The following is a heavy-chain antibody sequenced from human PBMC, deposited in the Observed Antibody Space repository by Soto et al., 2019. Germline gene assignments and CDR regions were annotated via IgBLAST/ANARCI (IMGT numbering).Heavy chain of an antibody. Sequence: QVQLQESGPGLVKPSETLSLTCTVSGGSISSYYWSWIRQPPGKGLEWIGYIYYSGSTNYNPSLKSRVTISVDTSKNQFSLKLSSVTAADTAVYYCARRYRSSFDHWGQGTLVTVSS. CDR3: ARRYRSSFDH. CDR2: IYYSGST. J-gene: IGHJ4*02. CDR1: GGSISSYY. D-gene: IGHD6-13*01. V-gene: IGHV4-59*08.